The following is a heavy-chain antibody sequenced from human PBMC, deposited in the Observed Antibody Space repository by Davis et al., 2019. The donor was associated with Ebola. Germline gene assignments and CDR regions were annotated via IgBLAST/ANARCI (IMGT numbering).Heavy chain of an antibody. CDR2: ISGSGGTS. V-gene: IGHV3-23*01. CDR1: GFTFTTYA. CDR3: ARDQGPVTYYYGMDV. Sequence: GGSLRLSCAASGFTFTTYAMTRVRHAPGKRLEWVSGISGSGGTSYYADSVKGRFTISRDNSKNTLFLQMNSLGAEDTAVYSCARDQGPVTYYYGMDVWGQGTTVTVSS. D-gene: IGHD4-17*01. J-gene: IGHJ6*02.